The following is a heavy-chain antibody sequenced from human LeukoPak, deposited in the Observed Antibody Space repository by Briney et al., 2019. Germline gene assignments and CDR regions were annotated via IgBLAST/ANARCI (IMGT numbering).Heavy chain of an antibody. Sequence: ASVKVSCKASGGTFSSYAISWVRQAPGQGLEWMGGIIPIFGTANYAQKFQGRVTITADKSTSTAYMELSSLRSEDTAVYYCARGNHNYDSSGYPFDYWGQGTLVTVSS. CDR2: IIPIFGTA. CDR3: ARGNHNYDSSGYPFDY. V-gene: IGHV1-69*06. D-gene: IGHD3-22*01. J-gene: IGHJ4*02. CDR1: GGTFSSYA.